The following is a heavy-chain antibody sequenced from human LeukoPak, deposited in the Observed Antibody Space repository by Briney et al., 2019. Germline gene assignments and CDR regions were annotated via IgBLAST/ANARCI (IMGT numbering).Heavy chain of an antibody. Sequence: GGSLRLSCAASGFTFSSYGMHWVRQAPGKGLEWVANIKQDGSEKYYVDSVKGRFTISRDNAKNSLYLQMNSLRAEDTAVYYCASTQLQVRGVMYYYYYMDVWGKGTTVTVSS. D-gene: IGHD3-10*01. CDR3: ASTQLQVRGVMYYYYYMDV. V-gene: IGHV3-7*01. CDR2: IKQDGSEK. J-gene: IGHJ6*03. CDR1: GFTFSSYG.